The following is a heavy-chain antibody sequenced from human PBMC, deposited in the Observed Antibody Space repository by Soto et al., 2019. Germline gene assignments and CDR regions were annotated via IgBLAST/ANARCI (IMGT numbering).Heavy chain of an antibody. J-gene: IGHJ6*02. D-gene: IGHD2-2*02. CDR3: ASSIVVVPAAIFYYYGMDV. CDR2: IIPIFGTA. CDR1: GGTFSSYA. Sequence: ASVKVSCKASGGTFSSYAVSWVRQAPGQGLEWMGGIIPIFGTANYAQKFQGRVTITADKSTSTAYMELSSLRSEDTAVYYCASSIVVVPAAIFYYYGMDVWGQGTNVTVSS. V-gene: IGHV1-69*06.